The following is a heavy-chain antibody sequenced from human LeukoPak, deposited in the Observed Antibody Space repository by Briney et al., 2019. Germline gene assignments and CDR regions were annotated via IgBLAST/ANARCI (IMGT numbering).Heavy chain of an antibody. J-gene: IGHJ3*02. CDR1: GGSFSGYY. Sequence: KSSETLSLTCAVYGGSFSGYYWSWIRQPPGKGLEWIGEINHSGSTNYNPSLKSRVTISVDTSKNQFSLKLSSVTAADTAVYYCARVKIDSSVDDAFDIWGQGTMVTVSS. D-gene: IGHD3-22*01. CDR3: ARVKIDSSVDDAFDI. CDR2: INHSGST. V-gene: IGHV4-34*01.